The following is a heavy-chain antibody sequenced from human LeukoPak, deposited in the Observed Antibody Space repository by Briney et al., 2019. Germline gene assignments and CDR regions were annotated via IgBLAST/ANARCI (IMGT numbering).Heavy chain of an antibody. D-gene: IGHD3-22*01. CDR3: ARVTYYYDSSGYRLWDY. J-gene: IGHJ4*02. CDR1: GYSFTSYW. Sequence: GESLKISRKGSGYSFTSYWIGWVRQMPGKGLEWMGIIYPGDSDTRYSPSFQGQVTISADKSISTAYLQWSSLKASDTAMYYCARVTYYYDSSGYRLWDYWGQGTLVTVSS. CDR2: IYPGDSDT. V-gene: IGHV5-51*01.